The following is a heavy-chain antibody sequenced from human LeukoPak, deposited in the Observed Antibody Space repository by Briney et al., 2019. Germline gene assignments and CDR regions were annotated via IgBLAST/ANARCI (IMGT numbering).Heavy chain of an antibody. J-gene: IGHJ4*02. CDR1: GFPFSTYA. CDR3: AKGALLPAGHTRYFFDY. Sequence: SGGSLRLSCAASGFPFSTYAMSWVRQAPGKGLEWVSAISGRETSTYYADSVKGRFTISRDTSKNTLYLQMNSLKAEDTAVYYCAKGALLPAGHTRYFFDYWGQGTLVTVSS. D-gene: IGHD1-26*01. CDR2: ISGRETST. V-gene: IGHV3-23*01.